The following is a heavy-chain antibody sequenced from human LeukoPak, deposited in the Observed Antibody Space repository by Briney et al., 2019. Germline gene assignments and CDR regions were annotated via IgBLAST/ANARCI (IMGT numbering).Heavy chain of an antibody. CDR2: ISTSGST. V-gene: IGHV4-4*09. D-gene: IGHD4-11*01. CDR3: AHGSNFFDP. J-gene: IGHJ5*02. CDR1: GVSISSYY. Sequence: PSETLSLTCTVSGVSISSYYWSWIRQPPGKGLEWIGYISTSGSTNYNPSLKGRVTMSVDTSKNQFSLKLISVTAADTAVYYCAHGSNFFDPWGQGTLVTVSS.